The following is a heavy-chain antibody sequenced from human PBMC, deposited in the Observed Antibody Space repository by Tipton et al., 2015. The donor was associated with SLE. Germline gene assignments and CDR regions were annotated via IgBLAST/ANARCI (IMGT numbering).Heavy chain of an antibody. CDR1: GYSISSGYY. J-gene: IGHJ4*02. Sequence: TLSLTCAVSGYSISSGYYWGWIRQPPGKGLEWIGSIYHSGSTYYNPSLKSRVTISVDTSKNQFSLKLSSVTAADTAVYYCARQSYHGGSDDYWGQGTLVTVSS. CDR3: ARQSYHGGSDDY. V-gene: IGHV4-38-2*01. D-gene: IGHD3-16*01. CDR2: IYHSGST.